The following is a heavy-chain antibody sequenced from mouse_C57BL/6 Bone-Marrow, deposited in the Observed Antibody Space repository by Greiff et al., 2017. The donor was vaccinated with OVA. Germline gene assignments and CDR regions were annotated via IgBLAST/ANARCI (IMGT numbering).Heavy chain of an antibody. D-gene: IGHD2-4*01. V-gene: IGHV1-54*01. Sequence: VQLKESGAELVRPGTSVKVSCKASGYAFTNYLIEWVKQRPGQGLEWIGVINPGSGGTNYNEKFKGKATLTADKSSSTAYMQLSSLTSEDSAVYFCARGDYGGAWFAYWGQGTLVTVSA. CDR3: ARGDYGGAWFAY. CDR2: INPGSGGT. J-gene: IGHJ3*01. CDR1: GYAFTNYL.